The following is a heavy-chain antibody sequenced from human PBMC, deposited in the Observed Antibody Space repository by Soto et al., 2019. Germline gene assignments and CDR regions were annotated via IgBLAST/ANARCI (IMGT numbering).Heavy chain of an antibody. V-gene: IGHV1-2*02. CDR2: MNPRSGGT. J-gene: IGHJ2*01. Sequence: SEKVSCKASGYTFTNYYMHWVRQAPGQGPEWMGWMNPRSGGTKYAQAFQDRVTMTRDACLSTAYMDGTSLRHGDTAVYFCATSYHGTSYPLELWG. CDR3: ATSYHGTSYPLEL. CDR1: GYTFTNYY. D-gene: IGHD1-1*01.